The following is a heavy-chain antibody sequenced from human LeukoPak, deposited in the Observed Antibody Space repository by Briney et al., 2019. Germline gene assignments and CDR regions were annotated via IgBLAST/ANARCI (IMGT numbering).Heavy chain of an antibody. CDR3: RLGSQNIDY. CDR1: EFSLSNYW. V-gene: IGHV3-74*01. D-gene: IGHD1-26*01. J-gene: IGHJ4*02. Sequence: PGGSLRLSCVDSEFSLSNYWVHWVRQPPGKGLVWVARINPDGGITNYADSVRGRFTISRDNAKNTLYLQMNSLRAEDTAVYYCRLGSQNIDYWGQGTLVTVSS. CDR2: INPDGGIT.